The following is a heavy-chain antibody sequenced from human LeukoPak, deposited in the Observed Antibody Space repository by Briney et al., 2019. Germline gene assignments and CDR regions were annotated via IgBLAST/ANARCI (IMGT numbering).Heavy chain of an antibody. D-gene: IGHD3-10*01. CDR3: ARGPYYGLGRLRDLDF. V-gene: IGHV3-13*01. CDR1: GFTLSNHE. Sequence: GGSLRLSCAASGFTLSNHEMHWVRQVPEKGLEWVSSIATVGDTYYLGSVKGRVTISRENGKNPLFLHMNNLRAGDTAVYYCARGPYYGLGRLRDLDFWGQGTLVAVSS. CDR2: IATVGDT. J-gene: IGHJ4*02.